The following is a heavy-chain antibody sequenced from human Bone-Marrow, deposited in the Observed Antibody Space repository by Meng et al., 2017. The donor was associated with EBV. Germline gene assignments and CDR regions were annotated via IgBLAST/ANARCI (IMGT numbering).Heavy chain of an antibody. Sequence: QLVEAGGGVVQPCRSLRLSCAASGFIFSGYGFHWVRQAPGKGPEWVAIIPSDASHNKYYADSVKGRFTISRDNSKNTLYLQMNSLKIEDTAVYYCAKDLSGRFDPWGQGTLVTVSS. D-gene: IGHD1-14*01. CDR1: GFIFSGYG. CDR2: IPSDASHNK. V-gene: IGHV3-30*18. J-gene: IGHJ5*02. CDR3: AKDLSGRFDP.